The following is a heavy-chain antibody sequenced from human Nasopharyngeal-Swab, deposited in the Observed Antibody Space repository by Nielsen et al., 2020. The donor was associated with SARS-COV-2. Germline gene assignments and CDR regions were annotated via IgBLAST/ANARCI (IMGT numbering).Heavy chain of an antibody. CDR1: GFTFSRYA. D-gene: IGHD3-16*01. Sequence: GGSLRLSCAASGFTFSRYAMHCVRQAPGKGLEWVAVISYDGSNKYYADSVKGRFTISRDNSKNTLYLQMNSLRAEDTAVYYCARDQGGLLAPWGQGTLVTVSS. J-gene: IGHJ5*02. V-gene: IGHV3-30-3*01. CDR2: ISYDGSNK. CDR3: ARDQGGLLAP.